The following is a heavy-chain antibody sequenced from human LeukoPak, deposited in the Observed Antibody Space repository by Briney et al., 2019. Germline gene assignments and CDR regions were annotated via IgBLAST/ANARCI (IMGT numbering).Heavy chain of an antibody. CDR3: ARDLYYYDSSGYYYYYYYMDV. Sequence: PSETLSLTCTVSGGSISSYYWSWIRQPAGKGLEWIGRIYTSGSTNYNPSLKSRVTMPVDTSKNQFSLKLSSVTAADTAVYYCARDLYYYDSSGYYYYYYYMDVWGKGTTVTVSS. CDR2: IYTSGST. D-gene: IGHD3-22*01. CDR1: GGSISSYY. V-gene: IGHV4-4*07. J-gene: IGHJ6*03.